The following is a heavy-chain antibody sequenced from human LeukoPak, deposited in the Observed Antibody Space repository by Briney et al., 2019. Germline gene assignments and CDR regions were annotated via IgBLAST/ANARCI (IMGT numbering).Heavy chain of an antibody. CDR3: ARAEGLGYCSGGSCDYGMDV. J-gene: IGHJ6*02. CDR2: INSDGSST. V-gene: IGHV3-74*01. CDR1: GFTFSSYW. D-gene: IGHD2-15*01. Sequence: GGSLRLSCAASGFTFSSYWMHWVRQAPGKGLVWVSRINSDGSSTSYADSVKGRFTISRDNAKNTLYLQMNSLRAEDTAVYYCARAEGLGYCSGGSCDYGMDVWGQGTTVTVSS.